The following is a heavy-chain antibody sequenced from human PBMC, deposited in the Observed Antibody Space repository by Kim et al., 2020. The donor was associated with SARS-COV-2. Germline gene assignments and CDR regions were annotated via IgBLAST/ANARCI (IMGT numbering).Heavy chain of an antibody. V-gene: IGHV3-30*18. D-gene: IGHD3-22*01. J-gene: IGHJ4*02. CDR2: ISYDGSNK. CDR1: GFTFSSYG. Sequence: GGSLRLSCAASGFTFSSYGMHWVRQAPGKGLEWVAVISYDGSNKYYADSVKGRFTISRDNSKNTLYLQMNSLRAEDTAVYYCAKEFSDSSVADYWGQGTLVTVSS. CDR3: AKEFSDSSVADY.